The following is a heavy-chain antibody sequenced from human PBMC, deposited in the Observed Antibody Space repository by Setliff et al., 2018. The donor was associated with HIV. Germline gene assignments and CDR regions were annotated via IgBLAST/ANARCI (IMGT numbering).Heavy chain of an antibody. V-gene: IGHV4-39*01. CDR3: ASRVYYYDSSGYLREEGFDP. J-gene: IGHJ5*02. CDR1: GGSISNSRYY. D-gene: IGHD3-22*01. CDR2: IYHSGST. Sequence: SETLSLTCTVSGGSISNSRYYWSWIRQPPGKGLEWIGSIYHSGSTYYNPSLKSRVTISVDTSKNQFSLKLNSVTAADTAVYYCASRVYYYDSSGYLREEGFDPWGQGTLVTVSS.